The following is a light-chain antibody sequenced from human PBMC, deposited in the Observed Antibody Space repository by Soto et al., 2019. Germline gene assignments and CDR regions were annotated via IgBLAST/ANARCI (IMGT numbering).Light chain of an antibody. CDR1: SSDVGGYNY. CDR3: SSYTTSNTRQIV. Sequence: QSVLTQPASVSGSPEQSITISCTGTSSDVGGYNYVSWYQQHPGKAPKFMIYDVSNRPSGVSNRFSGSKSDNTASLTISGLQAEYEADYYCSSYTTSNTRQIVFGTGTKVTVL. J-gene: IGLJ1*01. CDR2: DVS. V-gene: IGLV2-14*01.